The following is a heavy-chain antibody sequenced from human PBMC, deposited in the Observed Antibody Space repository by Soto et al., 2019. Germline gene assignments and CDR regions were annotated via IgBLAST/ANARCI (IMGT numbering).Heavy chain of an antibody. CDR3: ARRWGGVFDL. CDR2: IYYSGST. D-gene: IGHD1-26*01. CDR1: GGSISSYY. Sequence: QVQLQESGPGLVKPSETLSLTCTVSGGSISSYYWSWIRQPPGKGLELIGYIYYSGSTNYNPSLKRRVTIPVDTSNNPFSLTLSSVTAADTAVYYFARRWGGVFDLWGQGTMVTVAS. V-gene: IGHV4-59*08. J-gene: IGHJ3*01.